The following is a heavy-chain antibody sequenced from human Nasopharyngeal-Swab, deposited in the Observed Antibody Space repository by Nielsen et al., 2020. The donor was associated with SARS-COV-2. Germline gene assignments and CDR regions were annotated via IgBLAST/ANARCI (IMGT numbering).Heavy chain of an antibody. Sequence: GSLRLSCTVSGGSISSYYWSWIRQPPGKGLEWIGYIYYSGSTNYNPSLKRRVTISVDTSKSQFSLKLTSVTAADTAVYYCARAVPRGYSYGWGCWGMDVWGQGTTVTVSS. CDR1: GGSISSYY. CDR3: ARAVPRGYSYGWGCWGMDV. CDR2: IYYSGST. D-gene: IGHD5-18*01. V-gene: IGHV4-59*13. J-gene: IGHJ6*02.